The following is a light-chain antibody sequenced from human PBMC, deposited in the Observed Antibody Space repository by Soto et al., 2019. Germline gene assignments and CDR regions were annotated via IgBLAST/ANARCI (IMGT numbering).Light chain of an antibody. CDR2: DAS. CDR3: QQYKSYST. V-gene: IGKV1-5*01. CDR1: QSISTW. J-gene: IGKJ1*01. Sequence: DIQMTLSPSTLSASVGDRVTITCRASQSISTWLAWYQQKPGKAPKLLIYDASSLESGVPSRFSGSVSGTEFTLTISSLQPDDFATYYCQQYKSYSTFGQGTKVEIK.